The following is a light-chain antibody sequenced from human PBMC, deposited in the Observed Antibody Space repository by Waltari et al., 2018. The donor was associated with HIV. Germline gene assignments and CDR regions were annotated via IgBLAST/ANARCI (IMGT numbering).Light chain of an antibody. CDR1: RYNIGSNY. CDR2: RNN. Sequence: QSVLTQPPSASGTPGQRVTISCSGSRYNIGSNYVYWYQDLPGTAPKLLIYRNNQRPSGVPDRFSGSKSGTSASLAISGLRYEDEAAYYCATWDDSLSGSVLFGGGTKLTVL. J-gene: IGLJ2*01. V-gene: IGLV1-47*01. CDR3: ATWDDSLSGSVL.